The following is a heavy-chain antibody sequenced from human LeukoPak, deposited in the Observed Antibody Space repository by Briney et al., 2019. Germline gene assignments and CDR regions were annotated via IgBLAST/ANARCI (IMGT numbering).Heavy chain of an antibody. Sequence: GGSLRLSCAASGFTFSSHDMHWVRQAPGKGLECVSVISSSGGRTYSADSVKARFTISRDNYKNTLSLQMNSLTADDTAVYYCAKGHSDYGTGFDLWGQGTLVTVPS. CDR3: AKGHSDYGTGFDL. CDR1: GFTFSSHD. V-gene: IGHV3-23*01. D-gene: IGHD4-17*01. CDR2: ISSSGGRT. J-gene: IGHJ4*02.